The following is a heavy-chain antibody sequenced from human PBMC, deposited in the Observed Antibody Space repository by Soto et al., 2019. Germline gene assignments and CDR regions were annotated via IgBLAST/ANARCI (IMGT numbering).Heavy chain of an antibody. D-gene: IGHD1-26*01. CDR3: AIGSTYSGEFEF. CDR2: FVPIVGTT. CDR1: GGTFSSYT. J-gene: IGHJ4*02. V-gene: IGHV1-69*01. Sequence: VQLVQSGAEVKQPGSSVKVSCKASGGTFSSYTVTWVRQAPGQGLEWMGGFVPIVGTTDYSQNFQRRLTITADESATTGYMELSSLTSDDTARYYCAIGSTYSGEFEFWGQGTLVTVSS.